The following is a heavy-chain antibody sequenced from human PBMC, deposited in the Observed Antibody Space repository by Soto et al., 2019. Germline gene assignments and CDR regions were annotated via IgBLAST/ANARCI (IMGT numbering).Heavy chain of an antibody. Sequence: QVQLVESGGGVVQPGRSLRLSCAAPGFSFSSYGMHWVRQAPGKGLEWVAVIAFDGGNTYYADSVKGRFTISRDNSKSTRYLQMNTQRAEDTALYYCAKDRGEQWLVLSFDYWGQGTLVTVSS. CDR1: GFSFSSYG. V-gene: IGHV3-30*18. J-gene: IGHJ4*02. D-gene: IGHD6-19*01. CDR3: AKDRGEQWLVLSFDY. CDR2: IAFDGGNT.